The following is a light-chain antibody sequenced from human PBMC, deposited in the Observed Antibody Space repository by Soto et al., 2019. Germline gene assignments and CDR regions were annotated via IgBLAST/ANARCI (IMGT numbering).Light chain of an antibody. CDR2: GAF. J-gene: IGKJ1*01. CDR3: QQYNDWPLT. V-gene: IGKV3-15*01. Sequence: EIVMTQSPVTLSVSPGERATLSCRASQSVSSNLAWYQQKPGQAPSLLIYGAFTRATGIPARFSGTGSGTEFTLTISSLQSEDFALYYCQQYNDWPLTFGQGTKWISN. CDR1: QSVSSN.